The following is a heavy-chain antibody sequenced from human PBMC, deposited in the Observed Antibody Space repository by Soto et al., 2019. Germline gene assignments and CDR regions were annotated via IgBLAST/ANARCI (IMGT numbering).Heavy chain of an antibody. J-gene: IGHJ3*02. V-gene: IGHV3-11*06. CDR3: ARDLAVAGTEDGWDAFDI. Sequence: GGSLRLSCAASGFTFSDYYMSWIRQAPGKGLEWVSYISSSSSYTNYADSVKGRFTISRDNAKNSLYLQMNSLRAEDTAVYYCARDLAVAGTEDGWDAFDIWGQGTMVTVSS. CDR1: GFTFSDYY. CDR2: ISSSSSYT. D-gene: IGHD6-19*01.